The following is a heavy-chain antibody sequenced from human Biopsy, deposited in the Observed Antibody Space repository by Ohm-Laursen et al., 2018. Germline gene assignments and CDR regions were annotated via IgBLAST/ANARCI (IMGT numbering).Heavy chain of an antibody. CDR3: ARGMRSSGWPYFDS. Sequence: GTLSLTCVVSGDSVSSGSFYWTWIRQPPGQGLEYIGYIYDRGSTANYNPSLESRVTMSVDMPKNQFSLKLSSATAADTAIYYCARGMRSSGWPYFDSWGQGTLVTVSS. J-gene: IGHJ4*02. D-gene: IGHD6-19*01. V-gene: IGHV4-61*01. CDR1: GDSVSSGSFY. CDR2: IYDRGSTA.